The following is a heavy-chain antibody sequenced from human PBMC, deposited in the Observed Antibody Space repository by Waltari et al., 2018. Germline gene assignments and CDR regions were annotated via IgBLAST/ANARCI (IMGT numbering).Heavy chain of an antibody. V-gene: IGHV1-3*01. D-gene: IGHD6-19*01. CDR3: AREGGRYSSGWDYYYYYGMDV. J-gene: IGHJ6*02. CDR2: VNAGNGNT. Sequence: QVQLVQSGAEVKKPGASVKVYCKASGYTLTSYARTGVREDTGQRSEGMGWVNAGNGNTKSSPKFRGRVTITTDTSASTAYMELSSLRSEDTAVYYCAREGGRYSSGWDYYYYYGMDVWGQGTTVTVSS. CDR1: GYTLTSYA.